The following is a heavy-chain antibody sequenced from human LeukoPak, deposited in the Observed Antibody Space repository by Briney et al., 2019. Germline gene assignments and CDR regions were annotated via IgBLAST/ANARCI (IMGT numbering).Heavy chain of an antibody. CDR3: ARDPRGGSDAFDI. D-gene: IGHD3-16*01. J-gene: IGHJ3*02. CDR2: IYTSGST. V-gene: IGHV4-4*07. Sequence: SETLSLTCTVSGGSISSYYWNWIRQPAGKGLEWIGRIYTSGSTNYNPSLRSRVTMSVDTSKNQFSLKLSSVTAADTAVYYCARDPRGGSDAFDIWGQGTLVTVSS. CDR1: GGSISSYY.